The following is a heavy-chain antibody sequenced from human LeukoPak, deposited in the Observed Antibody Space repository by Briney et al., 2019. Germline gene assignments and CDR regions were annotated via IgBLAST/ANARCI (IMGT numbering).Heavy chain of an antibody. V-gene: IGHV4-38-2*02. CDR3: ARGGYSGYLQKTGAFDI. J-gene: IGHJ3*02. D-gene: IGHD5-12*01. CDR1: GYSISSGYY. Sequence: PSETLSLTCTVSGYSISSGYYWGWIRQPPGKGLEWIGSIYHSGSTYYNPSLKSRVTISVDTSKNQFSLKLSSVTAADTAVYYCARGGYSGYLQKTGAFDIWGQGTMVTVSS. CDR2: IYHSGST.